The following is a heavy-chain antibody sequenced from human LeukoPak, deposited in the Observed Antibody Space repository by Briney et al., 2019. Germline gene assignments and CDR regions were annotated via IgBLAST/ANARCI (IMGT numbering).Heavy chain of an antibody. CDR3: ARGPDYYDSSGYYY. D-gene: IGHD3-22*01. CDR2: ISYSGST. CDR1: GGSIGTYY. V-gene: IGHV4-59*12. J-gene: IGHJ4*02. Sequence: SETLSLTCTVSGGSIGTYYWSWIRQPPGKGLEWIGYISYSGSTNYNPSLKSRVTISVDTSKNQFSLKLSSVTAADTAVYYCARGPDYYDSSGYYYWGQGTLVTVSS.